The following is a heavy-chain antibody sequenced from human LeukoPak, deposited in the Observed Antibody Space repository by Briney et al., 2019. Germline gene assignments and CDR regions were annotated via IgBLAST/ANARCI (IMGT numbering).Heavy chain of an antibody. CDR2: IIPIFGTA. D-gene: IGHD3-22*01. CDR1: GYTFTSYY. J-gene: IGHJ3*02. V-gene: IGHV1-69*06. CDR3: ARMYYYDSSGYYVTGAFDI. Sequence: SVKVSCKASGYTFTSYYMHWVRQAPGQGLEWMGGIIPIFGTANYAQKFQGRVTITADKSTSTAYMELSSLRSEDTAVYYCARMYYYDSSGYYVTGAFDIWGQGTMVTVSS.